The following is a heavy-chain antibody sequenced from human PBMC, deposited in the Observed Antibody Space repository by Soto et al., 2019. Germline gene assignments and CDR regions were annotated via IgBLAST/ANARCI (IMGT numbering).Heavy chain of an antibody. J-gene: IGHJ4*02. CDR2: IXGSGGST. CDR3: AKSSRGIVVVPAAMPADY. CDR1: GFTFSSXX. V-gene: IGHV3-23*01. Sequence: GGSLRLSCAASGFTFSSXXMSXXXQAPGKGLEWVSXIXGSGGSTYYADSVKGRFTISRDNSKNTLYLQMNSLRAEDTAIYYCAKSSRGIVVVPAAMPADYWGQGTLVTVSS. D-gene: IGHD2-2*01.